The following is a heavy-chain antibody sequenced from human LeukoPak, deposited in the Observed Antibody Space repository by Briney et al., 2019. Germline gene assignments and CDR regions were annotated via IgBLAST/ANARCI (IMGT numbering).Heavy chain of an antibody. CDR1: GGSISSGSYY. V-gene: IGHV4-61*02. D-gene: IGHD3-3*01. J-gene: IGHJ5*02. CDR2: IYTSGST. CDR3: ARTFWSGYIWFDP. Sequence: PSETLSLTCTVSGGSISSGSYYWSWIRQPAGKGLEWIGRIYTSGSTNYNPSLKSRVTISVDTSKNQFSLKLSSVTAADTAVYYCARTFWSGYIWFDPWGQGSLVTVSS.